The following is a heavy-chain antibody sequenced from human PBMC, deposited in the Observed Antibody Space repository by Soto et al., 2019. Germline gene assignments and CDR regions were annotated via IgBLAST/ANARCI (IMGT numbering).Heavy chain of an antibody. CDR1: GYSFTNFP. Sequence: ASVKVSCKASGYSFTNFPRNWGRQAPGQRLEWMGWINGGNGNTQYSQKFQGRVIISRDTSASTAYMELSSLRSEDTAVYYCARQSTITFDYWGLGTLVAVSS. CDR2: INGGNGNT. J-gene: IGHJ4*02. CDR3: ARQSTITFDY. D-gene: IGHD1-20*01. V-gene: IGHV1-3*01.